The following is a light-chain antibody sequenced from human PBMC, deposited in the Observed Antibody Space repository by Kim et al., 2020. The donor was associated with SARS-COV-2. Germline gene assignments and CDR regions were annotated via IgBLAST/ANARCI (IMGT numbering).Light chain of an antibody. CDR1: AGAGPSDHP. Sequence: PRHTVTTPCGSSAGAGPSDHPPYWLQQKPGHAPRTQIYDTSNKHSWTPARLSGSLLGGKAALTLSGALPEDEAEYYCLLYYNGHRVFGGGTQLTVL. V-gene: IGLV7-46*01. CDR2: DTS. J-gene: IGLJ2*01. CDR3: LLYYNGHRV.